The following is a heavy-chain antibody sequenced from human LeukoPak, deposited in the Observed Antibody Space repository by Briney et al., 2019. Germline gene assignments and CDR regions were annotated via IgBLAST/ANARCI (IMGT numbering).Heavy chain of an antibody. Sequence: SETLSLTCTVSGGSISSGSYFWSWIRQPPGKGLEWIGYIYYSGSTNYNPSLKSRVTISVDTSKNQFSLKLSSVTAADTAVYYCARENIVTPPDYWGQGTLVTVSS. D-gene: IGHD2/OR15-2a*01. J-gene: IGHJ4*02. CDR3: ARENIVTPPDY. V-gene: IGHV4-61*01. CDR1: GGSISSGSYF. CDR2: IYYSGST.